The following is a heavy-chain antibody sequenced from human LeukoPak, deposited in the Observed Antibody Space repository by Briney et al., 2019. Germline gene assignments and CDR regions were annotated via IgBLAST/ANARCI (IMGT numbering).Heavy chain of an antibody. J-gene: IGHJ3*02. CDR2: IYYSGST. V-gene: IGHV4-39*01. CDR1: GGSISSSIYY. CDR3: AIHQEGYYYDSSGYFDAFAS. Sequence: SETLFSSCTVSGGSISSSIYYWGWIRQPPGKGLEWIGSIYYSGSTYYNPSLKSRVTISVDTSKNRFSLKLSSVTAADTAVYYCAIHQEGYYYDSSGYFDAFASGDEGTMVTVSS. D-gene: IGHD3-22*01.